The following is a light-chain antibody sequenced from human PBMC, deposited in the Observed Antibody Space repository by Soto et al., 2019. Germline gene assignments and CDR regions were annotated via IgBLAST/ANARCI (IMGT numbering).Light chain of an antibody. Sequence: EIVMTQSPATLSVSPGERATLSCRASQGVRNNLAWYQQKSGQAPRLLIYGASTRANGIPARFSGSGSGTEFTPTIGSLQSEDFAVYYCQQYDNWPLTFGGGTKVDIK. J-gene: IGKJ4*01. CDR1: QGVRNN. CDR2: GAS. V-gene: IGKV3-15*01. CDR3: QQYDNWPLT.